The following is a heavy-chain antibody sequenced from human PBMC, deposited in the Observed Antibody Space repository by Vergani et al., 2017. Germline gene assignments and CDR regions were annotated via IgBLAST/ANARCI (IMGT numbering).Heavy chain of an antibody. J-gene: IGHJ3*02. CDR1: GFTFSSYG. V-gene: IGHV3-33*01. D-gene: IGHD3-16*01. CDR3: ARDGGPAAFDI. Sequence: QVQLVESGGGVVQPGRSLRLSCAASGFTFSSYGMHWVRPAPGKGLEWVAVIWYDGSNKYYADSVKGRFTISRDNSKNTLYLQMNSLRAEDTAVYYCARDGGPAAFDIWGQGTMVTVSS. CDR2: IWYDGSNK.